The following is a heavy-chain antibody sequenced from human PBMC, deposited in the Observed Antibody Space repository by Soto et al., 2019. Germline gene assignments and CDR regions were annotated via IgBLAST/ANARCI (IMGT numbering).Heavy chain of an antibody. CDR1: GFKFDDYA. D-gene: IGHD6-13*01. V-gene: IGHV3-9*01. J-gene: IGHJ6*02. Sequence: EVQLVESGGGLVQPGRSLRLSCAASGFKFDDYAMHWVRQAPGKGMEWVAGISWNRGGIGYADSVKGRFTISRDNAKRSLSMQMNSLRAEDTAFYYCAKDCIAGACFIGMDIWGQGTTVTVSS. CDR3: AKDCIAGACFIGMDI. CDR2: ISWNRGGI.